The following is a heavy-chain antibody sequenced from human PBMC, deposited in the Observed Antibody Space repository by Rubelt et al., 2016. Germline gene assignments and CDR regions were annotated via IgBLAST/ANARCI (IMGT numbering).Heavy chain of an antibody. J-gene: IGHJ4*02. CDR3: ARGAVDGYYLL. CDR1: GYTFTSYG. V-gene: IGHV1-18*01. D-gene: IGHD4-17*01. CDR2: ISAHHGNT. Sequence: QAQLVHSGVEMRKPGASVKVSCKASGYTFTSYGLSWVRLAPGQGLEWVGWISAHHGNTKSAQKFQGRFTMTTESSTSSAFLDLKSLRSDDTAIYDCARGAVDGYYLLWGQGTPVIVSS.